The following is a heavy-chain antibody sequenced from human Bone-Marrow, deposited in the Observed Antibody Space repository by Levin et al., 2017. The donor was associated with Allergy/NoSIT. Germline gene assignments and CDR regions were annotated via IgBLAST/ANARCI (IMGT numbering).Heavy chain of an antibody. D-gene: IGHD3-10*01. J-gene: IGHJ4*02. CDR2: IHPSDFAT. CDR3: ARLRGRTYENPYYFDS. CDR1: GFSFTTYW. V-gene: IGHV5-51*01. Sequence: GESLKISCQGSGFSFTTYWIGWVRQMPGKGLEWIGIIHPSDFATRYRPSLLGQVTISVDKSISTAYLQWSSLKASDTAIYYCARLRGRTYENPYYFDSWGQGTLVTVSS.